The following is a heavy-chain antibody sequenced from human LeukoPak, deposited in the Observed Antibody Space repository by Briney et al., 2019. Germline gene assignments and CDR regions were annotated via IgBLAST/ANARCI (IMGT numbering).Heavy chain of an antibody. CDR2: INHSGST. CDR1: GGAFSGYY. Sequence: SETLFLTCAVYGGAFSGYYWGWVRQPPGEGVGGVGGINHSGSTNYNPSLKSRVTISVDTSKNQFSLKLSSVTAADTAVYYCAEARYDFWSGYYSYYFDYWGQGTLVTVSS. V-gene: IGHV4-34*01. J-gene: IGHJ4*02. CDR3: AEARYDFWSGYYSYYFDY. D-gene: IGHD3-3*01.